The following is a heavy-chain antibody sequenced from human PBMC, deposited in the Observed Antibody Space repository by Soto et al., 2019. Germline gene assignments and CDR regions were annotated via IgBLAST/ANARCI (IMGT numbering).Heavy chain of an antibody. CDR3: TRDGSTVQATTTSDH. Sequence: GGSVRLSCVVSGFTFSSYTMNWVRQAPGKGLEWVSSITIGSRYIYYVDSVKGRFTVSRDNARNSVDLQMNSLRAEDTAVYFCTRDGSTVQATTTSDHRGKGTLVTVSS. J-gene: IGHJ4*02. D-gene: IGHD1-26*01. V-gene: IGHV3-21*01. CDR2: ITIGSRYI. CDR1: GFTFSSYT.